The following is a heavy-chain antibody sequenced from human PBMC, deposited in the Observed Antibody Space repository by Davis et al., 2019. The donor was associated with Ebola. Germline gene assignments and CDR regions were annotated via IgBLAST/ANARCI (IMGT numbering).Heavy chain of an antibody. J-gene: IGHJ4*02. V-gene: IGHV4-34*01. D-gene: IGHD6-19*01. CDR1: GGSFSGFF. CDR2: INHSGNT. CDR3: ARQRQWLVL. Sequence: SETLSLTCAVYGGSFSGFFWSWIRQPPGKGLEWIGEINHSGNTHYNPSLKSRVAISVDASKNQFSLKLSSVTAADTAVYYCARQRQWLVLWGQGTLVTVSS.